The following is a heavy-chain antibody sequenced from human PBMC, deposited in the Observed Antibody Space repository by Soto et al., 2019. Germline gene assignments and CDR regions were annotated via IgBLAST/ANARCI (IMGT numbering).Heavy chain of an antibody. CDR1: GDSITNGDYY. Sequence: PSETLSLTCTVSGDSITNGDYYSSWIRQPPGKGLEWIGYKHLDGSTYYSPSLKSRLTISVDTSREQFSLKLTSVTAADTAVYYCARQGIQQRATEYYFDYSGLGTLVTVSS. D-gene: IGHD4-4*01. CDR3: ARQGIQQRATEYYFDY. CDR2: KHLDGST. J-gene: IGHJ4*02. V-gene: IGHV4-30-4*01.